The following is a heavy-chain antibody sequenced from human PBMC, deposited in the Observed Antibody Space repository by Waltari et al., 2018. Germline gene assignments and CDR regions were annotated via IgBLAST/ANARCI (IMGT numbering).Heavy chain of an antibody. CDR1: GFMFGHLG. J-gene: IGHJ6*02. CDR3: ARILCDGSKCYNGLDV. CDR2: IKQDGTEK. V-gene: IGHV3-7*01. D-gene: IGHD3-10*01. Sequence: VQLVESGGGVIQSGGSLRLSCAASGFMFGHLGMSWVRQAPGKGLEWVANIKQDGTEKIYVDSVKGRFTILRDNAKNSLFLQMNSLRADDTGVYYCARILCDGSKCYNGLDVWGQGTAVTVSS.